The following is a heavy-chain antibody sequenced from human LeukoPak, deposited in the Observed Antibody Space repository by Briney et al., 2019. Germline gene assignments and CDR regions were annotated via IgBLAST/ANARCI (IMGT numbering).Heavy chain of an antibody. CDR3: ARDGGTDYFDY. Sequence: SETLSLTCTVSGGSISTYYWNWIRQPPGKGLEWIGSIYYSGSTYYNPSLKSRVTISVDTSKNQFSLKLSSVTAADTAVYYCARDGGTDYFDYWGQGTLVTVSS. J-gene: IGHJ4*02. CDR1: GGSISTYY. D-gene: IGHD3-16*01. V-gene: IGHV4-39*07. CDR2: IYYSGST.